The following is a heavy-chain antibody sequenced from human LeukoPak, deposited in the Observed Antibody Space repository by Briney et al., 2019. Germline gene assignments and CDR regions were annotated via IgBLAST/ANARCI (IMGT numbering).Heavy chain of an antibody. D-gene: IGHD2-2*01. CDR1: GFTFSSYS. J-gene: IGHJ4*02. Sequence: AGGSLRLSCAASGFTFSSYSMNWVRQAPGKGLEWVSSISSSSSYIYYADSVKGRFTISRDNAKNSLYLRMNSLRAEDTAVYYCARGGVGYCSSTSCYEYFDYWGQGTLVTVSS. CDR3: ARGGVGYCSSTSCYEYFDY. CDR2: ISSSSSYI. V-gene: IGHV3-21*01.